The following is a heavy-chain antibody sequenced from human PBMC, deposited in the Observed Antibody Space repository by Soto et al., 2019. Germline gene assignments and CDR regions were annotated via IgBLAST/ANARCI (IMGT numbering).Heavy chain of an antibody. CDR1: GYTFTSYG. CDR3: ARERITSKQYGMDV. J-gene: IGHJ6*02. V-gene: IGHV1-18*01. D-gene: IGHD3-3*01. Sequence: GASVKVSCKASGYTFTSYGISWVRQAPGQGLEWMGWISAYNGNTNYAQKLQGRVTMTTDTSTSTAYMELRSLRSDDTAVYYCARERITSKQYGMDVWGQGTTVTVSS. CDR2: ISAYNGNT.